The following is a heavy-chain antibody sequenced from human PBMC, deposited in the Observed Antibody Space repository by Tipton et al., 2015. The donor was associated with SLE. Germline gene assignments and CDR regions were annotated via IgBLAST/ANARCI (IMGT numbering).Heavy chain of an antibody. CDR2: IRSKAYGGTT. CDR1: GFTFGDYA. V-gene: IGHV3-49*04. Sequence: RSLRLSCTASGFTFGDYAMSWVRQAPGKGLEWVGFIRSKAYGGTTEYAASVKGRFTISRDDSKSIAYLQMNSLKTEDTAVYYCTRDMAPNGGCFDYWGQGTLVTVSS. D-gene: IGHD5-24*01. CDR3: TRDMAPNGGCFDY. J-gene: IGHJ4*02.